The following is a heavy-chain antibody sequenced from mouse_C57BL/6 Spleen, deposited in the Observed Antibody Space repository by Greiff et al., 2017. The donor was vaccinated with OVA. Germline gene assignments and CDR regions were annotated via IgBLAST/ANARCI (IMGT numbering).Heavy chain of an antibody. J-gene: IGHJ2*01. D-gene: IGHD4-1*01. CDR3: ARHGETGYYFDY. CDR1: GFTFGSYG. V-gene: IGHV5-6*02. CDR2: ISSGGSYT. Sequence: DVMLVESGGDLVKPGGSLKLSCAASGFTFGSYGMSWVRQTPDKRLEWVATISSGGSYTYYPDSVKGRFTISRDNAKNTLYLQMSSLKSEDTAMYYCARHGETGYYFDYWGQGTTLTVSS.